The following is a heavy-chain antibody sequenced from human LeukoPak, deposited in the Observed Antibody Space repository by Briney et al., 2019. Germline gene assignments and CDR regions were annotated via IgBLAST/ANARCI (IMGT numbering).Heavy chain of an antibody. CDR2: IYYSGNT. D-gene: IGHD3-10*01. CDR3: ARGYYSRT. CDR1: GGSISSYY. V-gene: IGHV4-59*01. Sequence: AETLSLTCTVSGGSISSYYWSWIRQPPGKGLEWIGYIYYSGNTNYNPPLKTRATISMDTSKKQFSLNLNSVTAAAEAVYYCARGYYSRTWGLGTLVTVS. J-gene: IGHJ4*02.